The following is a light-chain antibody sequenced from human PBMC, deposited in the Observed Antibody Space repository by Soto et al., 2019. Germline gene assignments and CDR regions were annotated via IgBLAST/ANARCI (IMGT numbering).Light chain of an antibody. CDR1: QSVSSN. J-gene: IGKJ1*01. Sequence: EIVMTQYPATLSVSPGERATLSCRASQSVSSNLAWYQQKPGQAPRLLIYGASTRATGIPARFSGSGSGTEFTLTISSLQSVDFAVYYCHQYNFWPSFGQGTKVE. CDR3: HQYNFWPS. V-gene: IGKV3-15*01. CDR2: GAS.